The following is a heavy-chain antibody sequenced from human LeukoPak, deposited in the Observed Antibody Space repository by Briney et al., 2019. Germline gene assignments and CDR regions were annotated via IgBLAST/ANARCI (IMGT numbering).Heavy chain of an antibody. V-gene: IGHV3-66*01. CDR3: ARYSSGCQFNWFDP. Sequence: GGSLRLSCAASGFTVSSNYMSWVRQAPGKGLEWVSVIYSGGCTYYADSVKGRFTISRDNSKNTLYLQMNSLRAEDTAVYYCARYSSGCQFNWFDPWGQGTLVTVAS. J-gene: IGHJ5*01. CDR2: IYSGGCT. D-gene: IGHD6-19*01. CDR1: GFTVSSNY.